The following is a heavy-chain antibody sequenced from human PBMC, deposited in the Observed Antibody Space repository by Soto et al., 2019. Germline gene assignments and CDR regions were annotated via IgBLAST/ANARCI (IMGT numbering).Heavy chain of an antibody. CDR2: IYYSETT. J-gene: IGHJ4*02. CDR3: ARREIQGPIDY. V-gene: IGHV4-28*01. D-gene: IGHD1-26*01. CDR1: GYSISSSNW. Sequence: QVQLQESGPGLVKPSDTLSLTCAVSGYSISSSNWWGWIRQPPGKGLEWIGYIYYSETTYYNPSLKSRVTMSVDTSKNQFSLNLTSVTAVDTAVYYCARREIQGPIDYWGQGTLVTVSS.